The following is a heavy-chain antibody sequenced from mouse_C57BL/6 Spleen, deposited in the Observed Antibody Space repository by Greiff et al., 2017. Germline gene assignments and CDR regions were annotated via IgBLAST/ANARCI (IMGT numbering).Heavy chain of an antibody. J-gene: IGHJ3*01. Sequence: VQLQQPGAELVKPGASVKLSCKASGYTFTSYWMHWVKQRPGQGLEWIGMIHPNSGRTNYNEKLKSKATLTVDKSSSTAYMQLSSLTSEDSTVYYCARNDYGSWFAYWGQGTLVTVSA. CDR2: IHPNSGRT. CDR3: ARNDYGSWFAY. D-gene: IGHD1-1*01. V-gene: IGHV1-64*01. CDR1: GYTFTSYW.